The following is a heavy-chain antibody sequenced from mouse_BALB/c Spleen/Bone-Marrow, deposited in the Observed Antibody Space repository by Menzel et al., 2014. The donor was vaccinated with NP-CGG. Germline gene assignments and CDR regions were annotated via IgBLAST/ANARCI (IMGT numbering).Heavy chain of an antibody. CDR2: IAPVSAGT. Sequence: DLVKPGASVNLSCKASGYTFTSYWINWIKQRPRQGLEWIGRIAPVSAGTYYNEMFKGMATLTVDTSSSTAYIQLSRLSSGDSAVYFCARGGLHFFDYWGQGTTLTVSS. J-gene: IGHJ2*01. CDR1: GYTFTSYW. V-gene: IGHV1S41*01. CDR3: ARGGLHFFDY. D-gene: IGHD3-3*01.